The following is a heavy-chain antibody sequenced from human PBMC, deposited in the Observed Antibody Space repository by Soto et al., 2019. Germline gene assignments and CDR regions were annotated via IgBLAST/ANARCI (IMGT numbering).Heavy chain of an antibody. CDR3: ARRIFYYDTSGYYYD. D-gene: IGHD3-22*01. J-gene: IGHJ4*02. CDR1: GYTFTGYY. CDR2: INPNSGGT. Sequence: GASVKVSCKASGYTFTGYYMHWVRQAPGQGLEWMGWINPNSGGTNYAQKFQGRVTMTRDTSISTAYMELSRLRSDDTAVYYCARRIFYYDTSGYYYDWGQGTLVTVSS. V-gene: IGHV1-2*02.